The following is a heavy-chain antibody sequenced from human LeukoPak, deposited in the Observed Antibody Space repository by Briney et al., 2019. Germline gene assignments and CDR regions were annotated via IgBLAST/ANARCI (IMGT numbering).Heavy chain of an antibody. CDR2: IYHSGGT. Sequence: SETPSLTCAVSGYSISSGYYWGWIRQPPGKGLEWIGSIYHSGGTYYNPSLKSRVTISVDTSKNQFSLKLSSVTAADTAVYYCARLGGYSYGRIDYWGQGTLVTVSS. V-gene: IGHV4-38-2*01. CDR1: GYSISSGYY. J-gene: IGHJ4*02. D-gene: IGHD5-18*01. CDR3: ARLGGYSYGRIDY.